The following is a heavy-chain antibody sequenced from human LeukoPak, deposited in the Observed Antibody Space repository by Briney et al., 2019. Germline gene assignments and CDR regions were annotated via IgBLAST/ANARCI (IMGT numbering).Heavy chain of an antibody. CDR1: GFTFTNVW. CDR2: IKQDGSEK. Sequence: PGGSLRLSCAPSGFTFTNVWMSWVRQAPGKGLEWVANIKQDGSEKYYVDSVKGRFTISRDNAKNSLYLQMNSLRAEDTAVYYCVRDKVGFDYWGQGTLVTVSS. CDR3: VRDKVGFDY. J-gene: IGHJ4*02. V-gene: IGHV3-7*03.